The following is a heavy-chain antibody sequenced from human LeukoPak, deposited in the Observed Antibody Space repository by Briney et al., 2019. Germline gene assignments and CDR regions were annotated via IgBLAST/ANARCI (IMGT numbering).Heavy chain of an antibody. V-gene: IGHV1-2*02. CDR1: GYTFTGYY. Sequence: ASVKVSCKASGYTFTGYYMYWVRQAPGQGLEWMGWINPNSGGTNYAQKFQGRVTMTRDTSISTAYMELSRLRSDDTAVYYCARAVQLWNDAFDIWGQGTMVTVSS. CDR3: ARAVQLWNDAFDI. D-gene: IGHD5-18*01. J-gene: IGHJ3*02. CDR2: INPNSGGT.